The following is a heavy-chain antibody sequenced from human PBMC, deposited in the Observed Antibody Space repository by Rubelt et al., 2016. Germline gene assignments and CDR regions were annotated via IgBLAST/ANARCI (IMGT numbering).Heavy chain of an antibody. J-gene: IGHJ4*02. CDR1: GGSFSGYY. CDR3: ARGRGYKGY. Sequence: QVQLQQWGAGLLKPSETLSLTCAVYGGSFSGYYWSWIRQPPGKGLEWIGEINHSGSTNYNPSPKSRGTIPVDTSKNQFSLKLSSVTAADTAVYYCARGRGYKGYWGQGTLVTVSS. D-gene: IGHD5-12*01. CDR2: INHSGST. V-gene: IGHV4-34*01.